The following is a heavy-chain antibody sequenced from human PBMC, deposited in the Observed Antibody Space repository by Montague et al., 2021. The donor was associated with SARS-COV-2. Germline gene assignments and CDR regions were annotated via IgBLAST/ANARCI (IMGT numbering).Heavy chain of an antibody. CDR1: GGSISSGGYY. Sequence: TLSLTCTVSGGSISSGGYYWSWIRQHPGKGLEWNGYIYYSGSTYYNPSLKSRVTISVDTSQNQFSLKLSSVTAAATAVYYCALNYFRVRSWYGMDVWGQGTTVTVSS. D-gene: IGHD3-10*01. J-gene: IGHJ6*02. CDR2: IYYSGST. CDR3: ALNYFRVRSWYGMDV. V-gene: IGHV4-31*03.